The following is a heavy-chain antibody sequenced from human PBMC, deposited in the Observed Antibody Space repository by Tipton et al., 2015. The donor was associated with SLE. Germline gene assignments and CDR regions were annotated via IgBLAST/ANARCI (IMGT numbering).Heavy chain of an antibody. CDR3: ARGHSGYDYATFDI. CDR2: INHSGST. CDR1: GGSFSGYY. Sequence: LRLSCAVYGGSFSGYYWSWIRQPPGKGLEWIGEINHSGSTNYNPPLQSRVTISVDTSKNQFSLKQSSVTAADTAVYYCARGHSGYDYATFDIWGQGTMVTVSS. J-gene: IGHJ3*02. D-gene: IGHD5-12*01. V-gene: IGHV4-34*01.